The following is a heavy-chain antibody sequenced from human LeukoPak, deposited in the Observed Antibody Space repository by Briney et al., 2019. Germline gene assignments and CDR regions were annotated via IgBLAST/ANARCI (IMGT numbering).Heavy chain of an antibody. J-gene: IGHJ6*02. CDR3: AREKGSGSYYAVSYYYYYGTDV. CDR2: TYYRSKWYN. Sequence: SQTLSLTCAISGDSFSSNSAAWNWIRQSPSRGLEWLGRTYYRSKWYNDYAVSVKSRITINPDTSKNQFSLQLNSVTPEDTAVYYCAREKGSGSYYAVSYYYYYGTDVWGQGTTVTVSS. D-gene: IGHD1-26*01. V-gene: IGHV6-1*01. CDR1: GDSFSSNSAA.